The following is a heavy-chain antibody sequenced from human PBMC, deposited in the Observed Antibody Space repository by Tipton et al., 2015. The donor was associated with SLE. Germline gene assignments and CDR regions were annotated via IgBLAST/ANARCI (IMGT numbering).Heavy chain of an antibody. Sequence: GLVKPSETLSLTCTVSGGSISSYYWSWIRQPPGKGLEWIGYIYYSGSTNYNPSVRSRVSTSMDTSKNQFSLQMSSVTAADTALYYCARHKLGFSWSYFDSWGQGTLVTVSS. D-gene: IGHD3-3*01. CDR1: GGSISSYY. V-gene: IGHV4-59*08. CDR2: IYYSGST. CDR3: ARHKLGFSWSYFDS. J-gene: IGHJ4*02.